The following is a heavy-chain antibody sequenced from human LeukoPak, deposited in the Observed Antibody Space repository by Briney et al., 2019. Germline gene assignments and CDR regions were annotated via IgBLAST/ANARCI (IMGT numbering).Heavy chain of an antibody. J-gene: IGHJ6*02. Sequence: GGSLRLSCAASGFTFSSYGMHWVRQAPGKGLEWVAVISYDGSNTYYADSVKGRFTISRDNSKNMLYLQMNSLRAEDTAVYYCAKDRGSSSSAYGMDVWGQGTTVTVSS. CDR2: ISYDGSNT. CDR3: AKDRGSSSSAYGMDV. D-gene: IGHD6-13*01. V-gene: IGHV3-30*18. CDR1: GFTFSSYG.